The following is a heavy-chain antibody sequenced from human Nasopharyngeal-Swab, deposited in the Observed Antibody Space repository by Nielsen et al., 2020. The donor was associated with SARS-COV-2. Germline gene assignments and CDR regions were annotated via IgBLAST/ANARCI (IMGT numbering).Heavy chain of an antibody. CDR2: IIIIFGTA. Sequence: SVKVSCKASGGTFSSYAISWVRQGPGQGLEWMGGIIIIFGTANYAQKFQGRVTITADDSTSTAYMELSSLRSEDTAVYYCARPAIAEPYYYFYGMDVWGQGTTVTVS. J-gene: IGHJ6*02. CDR1: GGTFSSYA. CDR3: ARPAIAEPYYYFYGMDV. V-gene: IGHV1-69*13. D-gene: IGHD2-21*01.